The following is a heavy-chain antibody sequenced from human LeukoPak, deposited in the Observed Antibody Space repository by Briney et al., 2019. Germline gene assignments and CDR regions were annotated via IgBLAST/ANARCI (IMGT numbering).Heavy chain of an antibody. CDR2: IYHSGST. J-gene: IGHJ6*02. CDR1: GGSVSSSNW. Sequence: SGTLSLTCAVSGGSVSSSNWWSCVRQPPGKGLEWIGEIYHSGSTNYNPSLKSRVIISVDKSKNQFSLNLSSVTAADTAVYYCARIPFFYYAMDVWGQGTTVTVSS. V-gene: IGHV4-4*02. CDR3: ARIPFFYYAMDV. D-gene: IGHD2-2*02.